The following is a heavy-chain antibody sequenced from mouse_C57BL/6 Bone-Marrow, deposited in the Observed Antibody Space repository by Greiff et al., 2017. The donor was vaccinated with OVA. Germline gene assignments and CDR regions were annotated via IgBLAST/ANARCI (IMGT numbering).Heavy chain of an antibody. CDR2: IRNKANGYTT. CDR3: ARWGGSSSYYFDY. Sequence: EVHLVESGGGLVQPGGSLSLSCAASGFTFTDYYMSWVRQPPGKALEWLGFIRNKANGYTTEYSASVKGRFTISRDNSQSILYLQMNALRAEDSATYYCARWGGSSSYYFDYWGQGTTLTVSS. J-gene: IGHJ2*01. D-gene: IGHD1-1*01. CDR1: GFTFTDYY. V-gene: IGHV7-3*01.